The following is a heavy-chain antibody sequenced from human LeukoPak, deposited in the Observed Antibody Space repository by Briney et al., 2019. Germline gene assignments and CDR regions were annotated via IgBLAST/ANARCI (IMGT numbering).Heavy chain of an antibody. CDR2: IIPIFGTA. CDR1: GGTFSSYA. D-gene: IGHD3-3*01. CDR3: AREISFGRFLNAFDI. V-gene: IGHV1-69*13. J-gene: IGHJ3*02. Sequence: SVKVSCTASGGTFSSYAISWVRQAPGQGLEWMGRIIPIFGTANYAQKFQGRVTITADESTSTAYMELSSLRSEDTAVYYCAREISFGRFLNAFDIWGQGTMVTVSS.